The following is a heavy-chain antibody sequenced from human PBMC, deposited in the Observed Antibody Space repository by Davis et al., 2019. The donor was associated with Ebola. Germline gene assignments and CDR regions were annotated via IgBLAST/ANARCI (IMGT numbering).Heavy chain of an antibody. CDR2: INPNSGGT. V-gene: IGHV1-2*02. Sequence: ASVKVSCKASGYTFTGYYMHWVRQAPGQGLEWMGWINPNSGGTIYAQRFQGRVTMTRDTSINTAYMDLSRLRSDDTAVYFCARGKSGSYNWLDPWGQGTLVTVSS. J-gene: IGHJ5*02. CDR1: GYTFTGYY. CDR3: ARGKSGSYNWLDP. D-gene: IGHD3-10*01.